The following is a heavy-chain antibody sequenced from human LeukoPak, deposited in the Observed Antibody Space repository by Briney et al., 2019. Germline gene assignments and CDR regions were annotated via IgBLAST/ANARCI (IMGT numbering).Heavy chain of an antibody. J-gene: IGHJ6*04. CDR1: GFTVSSNY. CDR2: ISSSGSAI. V-gene: IGHV3-48*03. D-gene: IGHD3-10*02. Sequence: GGSLRLSCAASGFTVSSNYMNWVRQAPGKGLEWVSYISSSGSAIYYADSVKGRFTISRDNAKNSLYLQMNSLRAEDTAVYYCAELGITMIGGVWGKGTTVTISS. CDR3: AELGITMIGGV.